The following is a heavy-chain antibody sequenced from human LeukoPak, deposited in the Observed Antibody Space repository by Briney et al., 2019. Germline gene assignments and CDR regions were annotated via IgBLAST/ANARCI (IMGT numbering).Heavy chain of an antibody. D-gene: IGHD3-16*01. CDR2: ISAYNGNT. CDR1: GYTFTSYG. V-gene: IGHV1-18*01. CDR3: ARVLRGDYYYYYMDV. J-gene: IGHJ6*03. Sequence: ASVKVSCKASGYTFTSYGISWVRQAPGQGLEWMGWISAYNGNTNYAQKLQGRVTMTTDTSTSTAYMELRSLRSDDTAVYYCARVLRGDYYYYYMDVWGKGTTVTVSS.